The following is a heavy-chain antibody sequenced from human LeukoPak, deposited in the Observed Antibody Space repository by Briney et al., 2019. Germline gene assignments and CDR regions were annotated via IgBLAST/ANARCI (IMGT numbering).Heavy chain of an antibody. CDR1: GFTFTSYA. J-gene: IGHJ4*02. Sequence: GGSLRLSCAASGFTFTSYAMTWVRQAPGKGLEWVSGISGSGGRTYYADSVKGRFTISRDNSKNTLYLQMNSLRAEDTAVYYCAKRFGEGEFDYWGQGTLVTVSS. V-gene: IGHV3-23*01. CDR3: AKRFGEGEFDY. D-gene: IGHD3-10*01. CDR2: ISGSGGRT.